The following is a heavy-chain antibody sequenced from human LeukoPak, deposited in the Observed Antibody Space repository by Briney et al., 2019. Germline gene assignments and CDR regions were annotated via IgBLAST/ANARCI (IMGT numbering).Heavy chain of an antibody. Sequence: ASVKVSCKASGGTFSSYAISWVRQAPGQGLEWMGRIIPILGIANYAQKFQGRVTITADKSTSTAYMELRSLRSDDTAVYYCARADDFWSGYYPNWFDPWGQGTLVTVSS. CDR2: IIPILGIA. J-gene: IGHJ5*02. CDR3: ARADDFWSGYYPNWFDP. CDR1: GGTFSSYA. D-gene: IGHD3-3*01. V-gene: IGHV1-69*04.